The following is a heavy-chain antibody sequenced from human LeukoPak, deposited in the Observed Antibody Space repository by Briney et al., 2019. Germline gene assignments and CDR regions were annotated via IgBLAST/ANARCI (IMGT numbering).Heavy chain of an antibody. Sequence: TGGSLRLSCAASGFTFSNAWMSWVRQAPGKGLEWVGRIKSKTDGGTTDYAAPVKGRFTISRDDSKNTLYLQMNSLKTEDTAVYYCTTDLENVVVVAATPLAINPWGQGTLVTVSS. V-gene: IGHV3-15*01. CDR2: IKSKTDGGTT. CDR3: TTDLENVVVVAATPLAINP. CDR1: GFTFSNAW. D-gene: IGHD2-15*01. J-gene: IGHJ4*02.